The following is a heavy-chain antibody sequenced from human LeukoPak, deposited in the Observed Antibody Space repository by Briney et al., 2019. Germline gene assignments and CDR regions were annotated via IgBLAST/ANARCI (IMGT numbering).Heavy chain of an antibody. CDR2: IYYSGGN. CDR3: ARGPYYFDS. Sequence: SETLSLTCSVSGGSISSSGYYWGWIRQPPGKGLEWIGSIYYSGGNYYNPSLNSRVTISVDTSKNQFSLRLSSVTAADTAVYYCARGPYYFDSWGPGTLVTVSS. J-gene: IGHJ4*02. V-gene: IGHV4-39*07. CDR1: GGSISSSGYY.